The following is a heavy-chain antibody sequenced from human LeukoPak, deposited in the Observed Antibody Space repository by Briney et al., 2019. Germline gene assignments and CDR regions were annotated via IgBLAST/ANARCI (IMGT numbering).Heavy chain of an antibody. CDR2: IYTSGST. D-gene: IGHD3-22*01. CDR1: GGSISSYY. Sequence: SETLSLTCTVSGGSISSYYWSWIRQPAGKGLEWIGRIYTSGSTNYNPSLKSRVTMSVDTSKNQISLKLSSVTAADTAVYFCARGSLYYDSSGRPDYWGQGTLVTVSS. J-gene: IGHJ4*02. CDR3: ARGSLYYDSSGRPDY. V-gene: IGHV4-4*07.